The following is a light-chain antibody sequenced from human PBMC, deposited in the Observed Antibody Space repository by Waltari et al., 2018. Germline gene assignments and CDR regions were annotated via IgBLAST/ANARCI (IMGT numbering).Light chain of an antibody. CDR2: KAS. V-gene: IGKV1-5*03. CDR3: QQYNSYGYA. J-gene: IGKJ2*01. CDR1: QSISSW. Sequence: DLQITQSPSTLSASVGNRVTITCRASQSISSWLAWYQQKPGKAPKLLIYKASSLESGVPSRFSGSGSGTEFTLTISSLQPDDFATYYCQQYNSYGYAFGQGTKLEIK.